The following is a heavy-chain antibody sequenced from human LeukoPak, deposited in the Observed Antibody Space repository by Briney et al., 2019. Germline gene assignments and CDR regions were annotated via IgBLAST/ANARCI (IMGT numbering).Heavy chain of an antibody. CDR3: ARVPWVVGDSSSPKTYAFDI. CDR1: GYTFTSYY. J-gene: IGHJ3*02. CDR2: INPSGGST. Sequence: ASVKVSCKASGYTFTSYYMHWVRQAPGQGREWMGIINPSGGSTSYAQKLQGRVTMTRDTSTSTVYMELSSLRSEDTAVYYCARVPWVVGDSSSPKTYAFDIWGQGTMVTVSS. D-gene: IGHD6-13*01. V-gene: IGHV1-46*03.